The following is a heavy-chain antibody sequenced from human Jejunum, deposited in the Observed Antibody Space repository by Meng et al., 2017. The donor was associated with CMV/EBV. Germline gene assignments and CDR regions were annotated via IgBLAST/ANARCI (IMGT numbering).Heavy chain of an antibody. D-gene: IGHD6-13*01. J-gene: IGHJ4*02. V-gene: IGHV1-69*05. Sequence: KTSGGTLSNDTICWVRQGPEPGLEWMGGISPIFHRPNYAQKFQGRVTITTDESTSTAYMELSSLRFEDTAMYYCAGSSSAIETRFDYWGQGTLVTVSS. CDR1: GGTLSNDT. CDR2: ISPIFHRP. CDR3: AGSSSAIETRFDY.